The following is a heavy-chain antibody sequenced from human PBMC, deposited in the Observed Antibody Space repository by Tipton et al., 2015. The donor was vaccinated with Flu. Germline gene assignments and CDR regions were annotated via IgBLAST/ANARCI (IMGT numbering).Heavy chain of an antibody. J-gene: IGHJ4*02. CDR1: GFNFSSYW. CDR2: INSDGSST. CDR3: ARAIAVAGTGGYY. Sequence: SLRLSCAASGFNFSSYWMHWVRQVPGKGLVWVSRINSDGSSTSYADSVKGRFTISRDNAQNTLYLQMNSLRAEDTAVYYCARAIAVAGTGGYYWGQGTLVTVSS. V-gene: IGHV3-74*01. D-gene: IGHD6-19*01.